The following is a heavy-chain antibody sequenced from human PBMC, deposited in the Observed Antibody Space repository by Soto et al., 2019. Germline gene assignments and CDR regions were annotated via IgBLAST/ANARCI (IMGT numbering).Heavy chain of an antibody. Sequence: SETLSLTGTVCGDSMSSADYDWSWIRKTPGKGLEGIGHIFYSGTTYYNPALKSGLTGSVDTSKNHFSLRLTSVTAADTAVYYCARDLWVEPELYYYGMDVWGQGTTVTVSS. CDR3: ARDLWVEPELYYYGMDV. V-gene: IGHV4-30-4*01. D-gene: IGHD1-1*01. J-gene: IGHJ6*02. CDR2: IFYSGTT. CDR1: GDSMSSADYD.